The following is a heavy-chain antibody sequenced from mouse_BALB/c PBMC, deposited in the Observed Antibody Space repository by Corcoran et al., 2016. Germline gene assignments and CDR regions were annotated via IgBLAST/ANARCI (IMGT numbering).Heavy chain of an antibody. V-gene: IGHV9-3-1*01. J-gene: IGHJ2*01. D-gene: IGHD1-1*01. CDR1: GYTFTNYG. CDR3: ARSGAIDTVTTVGATDY. CDR2: INTYTGEP. Sequence: QIQLVQSGHDLKKPGETVKISCKASGYTFTNYGINRVKQAPGKGLNWMGWINTYTGEPTYADDFKGRFAFSLETSASTADLQINNLKNEDTATYFCARSGAIDTVTTVGATDYWGQGTTLTVSS.